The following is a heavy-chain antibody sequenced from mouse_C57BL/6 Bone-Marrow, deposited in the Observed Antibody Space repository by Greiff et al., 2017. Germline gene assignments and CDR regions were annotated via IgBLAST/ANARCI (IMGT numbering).Heavy chain of an antibody. CDR2: ISSGGSYT. V-gene: IGHV5-6*02. Sequence: DVKLVESGGDLVKPGGSLKLSCAASGFTFSSYGMSWVRQTPDKRLEWVATISSGGSYTYYPDSVKGRFTISRDNAKNTLYLQMSSLKSEDTAMYYCARHAYYSNPYAMDYWGQGTSVTVSS. CDR1: GFTFSSYG. J-gene: IGHJ4*01. CDR3: ARHAYYSNPYAMDY. D-gene: IGHD2-5*01.